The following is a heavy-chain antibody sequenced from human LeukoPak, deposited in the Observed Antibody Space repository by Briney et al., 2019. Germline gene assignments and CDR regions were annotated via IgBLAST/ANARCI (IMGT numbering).Heavy chain of an antibody. D-gene: IGHD3-22*01. CDR2: INTDRSST. V-gene: IGHV3-74*01. CDR3: VVWGEDSSGHRFDH. Sequence: GGSLRLSCAASGFTFNSYWMHWVRQAPGKGLLWVSRINTDRSSTHYADSVKGRLTISRDNAKNMLYLQMNGLRAEDTAVYYCVVWGEDSSGHRFDHWGQGTLVTVSS. J-gene: IGHJ4*02. CDR1: GFTFNSYW.